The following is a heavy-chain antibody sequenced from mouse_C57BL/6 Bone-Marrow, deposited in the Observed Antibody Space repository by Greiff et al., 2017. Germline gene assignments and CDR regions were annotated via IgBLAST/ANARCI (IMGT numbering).Heavy chain of an antibody. CDR1: GFSLSTFGMG. V-gene: IGHV8-8*01. J-gene: IGHJ1*03. Sequence: QVQLKESGPGILQPSQSLSLTCSSSGFSLSTFGMGVGWTRQPSGKGLVWLAHIWWGDDKYYNPALKSRLIISKDTSKNQIFLMIANVDTAVTATYYCARMGYYGSWYFDFWGTGTTVTFSS. CDR2: IWWGDDK. D-gene: IGHD1-1*01. CDR3: ARMGYYGSWYFDF.